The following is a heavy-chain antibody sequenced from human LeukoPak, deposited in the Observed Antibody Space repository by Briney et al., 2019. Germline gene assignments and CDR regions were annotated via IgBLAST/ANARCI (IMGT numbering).Heavy chain of an antibody. CDR1: GYTFTGYY. CDR2: INPSGGST. Sequence: ASVKVSCKASGYTFTGYYMHWARQAPGQGLEWMGIINPSGGSTSYAQKFQGRVTMTRDTSTSTVYMELSSLRSEDTAVYYCARKYYDLRFDPWGQGTLVTVSS. J-gene: IGHJ5*02. D-gene: IGHD3-22*01. CDR3: ARKYYDLRFDP. V-gene: IGHV1-46*01.